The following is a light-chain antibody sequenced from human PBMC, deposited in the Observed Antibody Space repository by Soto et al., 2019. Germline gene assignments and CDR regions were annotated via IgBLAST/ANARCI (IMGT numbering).Light chain of an antibody. CDR3: QQYNDWPWT. CDR2: TAS. CDR1: QSISSN. Sequence: EIVMTQSPATLSVSPGERATLSCRASQSISSNLAWYQQKPGLAPRLLFYTASTRATRIPARFSGSGSGTAFTLTISRLQSEDFAIYYFQQYNDWPWTLVQGTKVEIK. V-gene: IGKV3-15*01. J-gene: IGKJ1*01.